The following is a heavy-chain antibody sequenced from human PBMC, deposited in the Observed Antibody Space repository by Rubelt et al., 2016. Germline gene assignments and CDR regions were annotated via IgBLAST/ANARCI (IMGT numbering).Heavy chain of an antibody. CDR1: GGSISSYY. Sequence: QVQLQESGPGLVKPSETLSLTCTVSGGSISSYYWSWIRQPPGKGLEWIGYIFYSGGTNYSPSLKSRFTISVDTSKDQFSLNLTSVTAADTAVYYCARAGIVGFGEFDYWGQGTLVTVSS. D-gene: IGHD3-10*01. CDR3: ARAGIVGFGEFDY. CDR2: IFYSGGT. J-gene: IGHJ4*02. V-gene: IGHV4-59*08.